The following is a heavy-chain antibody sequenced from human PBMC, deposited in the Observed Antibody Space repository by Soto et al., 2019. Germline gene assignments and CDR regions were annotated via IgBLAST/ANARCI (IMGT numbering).Heavy chain of an antibody. D-gene: IGHD3-22*01. J-gene: IGHJ4*02. CDR3: ARTHYYDSSCYYDY. CDR2: ISAYNGNT. V-gene: IGHV1-18*04. CDR1: GYTFTSYG. Sequence: ASVKVSCKASGYTFTSYGISWVRQAPGQGLEWMGWISAYNGNTNYAQKLQGRVTMTTDTSTSTAYMELRSLRSDDTAVYYCARTHYYDSSCYYDYWGQGTLVTVSS.